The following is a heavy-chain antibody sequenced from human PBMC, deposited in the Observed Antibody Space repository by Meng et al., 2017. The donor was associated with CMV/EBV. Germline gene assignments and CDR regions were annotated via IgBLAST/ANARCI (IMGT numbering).Heavy chain of an antibody. V-gene: IGHV4-34*01. Sequence: QRWGAVSLEHFGPLTLTSAGFGGSILCDYWGWLRQPPGKGLEWIGEINQSGSTNYNPSLRSRVTISVDTSKNQFSLKLSAVTAADTAVYYCARETRRYSSGWYAPLLDYWGQGTLVTVSS. CDR1: GGSILCDY. CDR3: ARETRRYSSGWYAPLLDY. CDR2: INQSGST. D-gene: IGHD6-19*01. J-gene: IGHJ4*02.